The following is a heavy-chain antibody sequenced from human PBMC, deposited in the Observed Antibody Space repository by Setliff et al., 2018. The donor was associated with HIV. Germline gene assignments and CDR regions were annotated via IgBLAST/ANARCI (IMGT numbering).Heavy chain of an antibody. J-gene: IGHJ4*02. V-gene: IGHV3-23*01. Sequence: PGGSLSLSCVASGFTFSSYAMSWVRQAPGKGLEWVSGISGSGGSTYYADSVKGRFTISRDNSKNTLYLQMNSLRAQDTAVYYCAKGLSGPFDYWGQGTLVTVSS. CDR2: ISGSGGST. CDR1: GFTFSSYA. CDR3: AKGLSGPFDY. D-gene: IGHD3-16*02.